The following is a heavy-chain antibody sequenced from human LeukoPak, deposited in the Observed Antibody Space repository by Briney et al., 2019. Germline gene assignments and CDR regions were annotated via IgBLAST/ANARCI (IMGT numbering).Heavy chain of an antibody. J-gene: IGHJ4*02. CDR3: ASEGIAAAGTFDY. Sequence: SETLSLSCTVSGGSFSSYYWSWIRQSAGKGLEWIGRIYISGSTHYSSSLKSRVTMSVDASKNQVSLKLTSVTAADTAVYYCASEGIAAAGTFDYWGQGTLVTVSS. CDR2: IYISGST. V-gene: IGHV4-4*07. CDR1: GGSFSSYY. D-gene: IGHD6-13*01.